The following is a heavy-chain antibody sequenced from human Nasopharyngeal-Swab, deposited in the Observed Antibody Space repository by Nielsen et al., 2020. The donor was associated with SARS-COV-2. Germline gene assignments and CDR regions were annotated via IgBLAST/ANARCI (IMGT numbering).Heavy chain of an antibody. CDR1: GFTFSSYA. V-gene: IGHV3-23*01. Sequence: GESLKISCAASGFTFSSYAMSWVRQAPGKGLEWVSAISGSGGSTYYADSVKGRFTISRDNSKNTPYLQMNSLRAEDTAVYYCVYYYGMDVWGQGTTVTVSS. CDR2: ISGSGGST. CDR3: VYYYGMDV. J-gene: IGHJ6*02.